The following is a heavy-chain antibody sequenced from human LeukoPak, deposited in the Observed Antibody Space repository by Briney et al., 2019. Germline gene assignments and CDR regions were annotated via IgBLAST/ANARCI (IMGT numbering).Heavy chain of an antibody. CDR3: ARGLFRGVRGVHPYPGY. Sequence: ASVKVSCKASGYTFTSYDINWVRQATGQGLEWMGWMNPNSGNTGYAQKFQGRVTMTRNTSISTAYMELSSLRSEDTAGYYCARGLFRGVRGVHPYPGYWGQGTLVTVSS. CDR1: GYTFTSYD. J-gene: IGHJ4*02. CDR2: MNPNSGNT. V-gene: IGHV1-8*01. D-gene: IGHD3-10*01.